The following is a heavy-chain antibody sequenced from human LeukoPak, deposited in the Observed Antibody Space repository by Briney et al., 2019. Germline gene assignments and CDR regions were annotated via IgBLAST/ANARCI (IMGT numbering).Heavy chain of an antibody. J-gene: IGHJ4*02. D-gene: IGHD5-18*01. CDR3: ARVKTAMVRYFDY. Sequence: SETLSLTCAVYGGSFSGYYWSWIRQPPGKGLEWIGEINHSGSTNYNPSLKRRVTISVDTSKNQFSLKLSSVTAADTAVYYCARVKTAMVRYFDYWGQGTLVTVSS. V-gene: IGHV4-34*01. CDR1: GGSFSGYY. CDR2: INHSGST.